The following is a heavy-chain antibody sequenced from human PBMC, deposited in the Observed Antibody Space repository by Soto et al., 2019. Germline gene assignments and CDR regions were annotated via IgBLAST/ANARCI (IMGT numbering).Heavy chain of an antibody. D-gene: IGHD6-13*01. CDR1: GGSISSYY. V-gene: IGHV4-59*08. CDR2: IYYSGST. CDR3: ARYLQQQLHYFDY. J-gene: IGHJ4*02. Sequence: SETLSLTCAVYGGSISSYYWSWIRQPPGKGLEWIGYIYYSGSTNYNPSLKSRVTISVDTSKNQFSLKLSSVTAADTAVYYCARYLQQQLHYFDYWGQGTLVTVSS.